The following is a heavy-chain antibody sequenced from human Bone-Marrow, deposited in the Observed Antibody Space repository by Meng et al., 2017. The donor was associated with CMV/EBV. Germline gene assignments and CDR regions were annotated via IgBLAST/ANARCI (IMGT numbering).Heavy chain of an antibody. Sequence: ASVKVSCKASGYSFTSYYMHWVRQAPGQGLEWMGWINPNSGGTNYAQKFQGRVTMNRDTSISTAYMELSRLRSDDTAVYYCAGMRMPGPYYYYGSDVCRQGTTVTVSS. V-gene: IGHV1-2*02. J-gene: IGHJ6*02. CDR2: INPNSGGT. D-gene: IGHD1-14*01. CDR1: GYSFTSYY. CDR3: AGMRMPGPYYYYGSDV.